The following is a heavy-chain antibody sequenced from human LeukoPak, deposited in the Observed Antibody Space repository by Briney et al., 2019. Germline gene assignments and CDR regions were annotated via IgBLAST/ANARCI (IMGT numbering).Heavy chain of an antibody. CDR1: GGSISSYY. J-gene: IGHJ3*02. V-gene: IGHV4-59*08. CDR2: IYYSGST. D-gene: IGHD3-16*01. CDR3: ARHMRDAFDI. Sequence: SETLSLTCIVSGGSISSYYWSWIRQPAGKGLEWIGYIYYSGSTNYNPSLKSRVTISVDTSKNQFSLKLSSVTAADTAVYYCARHMRDAFDIWGQGTMVTVSS.